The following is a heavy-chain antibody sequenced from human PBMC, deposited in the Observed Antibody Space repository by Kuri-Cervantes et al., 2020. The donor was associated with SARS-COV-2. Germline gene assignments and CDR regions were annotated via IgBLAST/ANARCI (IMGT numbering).Heavy chain of an antibody. J-gene: IGHJ4*02. CDR1: GFTFSNAW. Sequence: GGSLRLSCAASGFTFSNAWMNWVRQAPGKGLEWVSYISSSGSTIYYADSVKGRFTISRDNAKNSLYLQMNSLRAEDTAVYYCARRNDFWSGAYFDYWGQGTLVTVSS. V-gene: IGHV3-48*04. CDR3: ARRNDFWSGAYFDY. D-gene: IGHD3-3*01. CDR2: ISSSGSTI.